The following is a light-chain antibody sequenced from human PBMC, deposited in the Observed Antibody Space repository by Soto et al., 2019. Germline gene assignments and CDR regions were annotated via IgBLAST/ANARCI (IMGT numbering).Light chain of an antibody. CDR3: QYYNNWPPSWT. CDR1: QSASST. J-gene: IGKJ1*01. V-gene: IGKV3-15*01. Sequence: EIVLTQSPATLSFSPGGRSTLSFRASQSASSTVAWYQQKPGQAPRLLIFGASNRATRIPTRFSGTGSGTEFTLTISSLQSEDFAVYYCQYYNNWPPSWTFGQGTKVDIK. CDR2: GAS.